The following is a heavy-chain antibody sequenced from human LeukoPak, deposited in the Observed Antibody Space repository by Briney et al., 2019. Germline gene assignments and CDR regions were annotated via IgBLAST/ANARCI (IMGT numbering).Heavy chain of an antibody. V-gene: IGHV4-31*03. CDR2: IYYSGST. D-gene: IGHD3-10*01. CDR1: GGSISSGGYY. Sequence: SETLSLTCTVSGGSISSGGYYWSWIRQHPGKGLEWIGYIYYSGSTYYNPSLKSRVTISVDTSKNQFSLKLSSVTAADTAVYYCARLSSSGSYVPQYYYYGMDVWGQGTTVTVSS. J-gene: IGHJ6*02. CDR3: ARLSSSGSYVPQYYYYGMDV.